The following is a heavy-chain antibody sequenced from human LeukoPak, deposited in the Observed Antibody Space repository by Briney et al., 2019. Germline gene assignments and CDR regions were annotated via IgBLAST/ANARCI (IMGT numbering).Heavy chain of an antibody. Sequence: GGSLRLSCAASGFTFSNYAMTWVRQAPGKGLEWVSVIGRTGDIFYADSVKGRFTISRDDSKNTLYLQMNSLRAEDTAVYYCAKYQLLNNNYWRDAFDFWGQGTMVTVSS. CDR3: AKYQLLNNNYWRDAFDF. J-gene: IGHJ3*01. V-gene: IGHV3-23*01. CDR2: IGRTGDI. CDR1: GFTFSNYA. D-gene: IGHD1-1*01.